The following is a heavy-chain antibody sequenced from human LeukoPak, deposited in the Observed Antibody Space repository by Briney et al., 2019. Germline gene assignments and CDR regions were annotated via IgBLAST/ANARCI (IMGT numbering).Heavy chain of an antibody. D-gene: IGHD3-16*02. J-gene: IGHJ4*02. V-gene: IGHV1-24*01. CDR3: ATWRLGELSTLFDY. Sequence: SVKVSCKVSGYTLTKLSMHWVRQAPGKGLEWMGGFDPEDGETIYAQKFQGRVTMTEDTSTDTAYMELSSLRSEDTAVYYCATWRLGELSTLFDYWGQGTLVTVSS. CDR2: FDPEDGET. CDR1: GYTLTKLS.